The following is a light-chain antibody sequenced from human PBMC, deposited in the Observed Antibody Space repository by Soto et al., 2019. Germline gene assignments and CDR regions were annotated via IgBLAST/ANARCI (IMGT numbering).Light chain of an antibody. CDR2: DVS. Sequence: QSALTQPPSASGSPGQSVTISCTGTSSDVGGYNSVSWYQQHPGNAPKLLIYDVSKRPSGVPDRFSASKSDNTASLTVSGLQAEDEADYYCSSYAGSKNVVFGGGTKLTVL. J-gene: IGLJ2*01. CDR3: SSYAGSKNVV. V-gene: IGLV2-8*01. CDR1: SSDVGGYNS.